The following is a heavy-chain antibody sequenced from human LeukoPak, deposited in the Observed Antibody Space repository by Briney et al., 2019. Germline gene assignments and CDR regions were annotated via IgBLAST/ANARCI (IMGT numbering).Heavy chain of an antibody. D-gene: IGHD6-13*01. V-gene: IGHV3-43*01. CDR2: ITWDGGTT. CDR3: ARDRTAEAGNDYYMGV. J-gene: IGHJ6*03. CDR1: GFTFDDYT. Sequence: GGSLRLSCAASGFTFDDYTMHWVRQPPGKGLEWISLITWDGGTTYYADSVRGRFTISRDNGKNSLFLRMNSLRPEDTALYYCARDRTAEAGNDYYMGVWGNGTTVIASS.